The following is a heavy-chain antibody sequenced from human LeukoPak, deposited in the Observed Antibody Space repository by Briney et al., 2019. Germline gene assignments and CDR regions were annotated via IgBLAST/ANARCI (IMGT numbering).Heavy chain of an antibody. CDR1: GGSISSYY. J-gene: IGHJ6*02. V-gene: IGHV4-59*08. D-gene: IGHD3-10*01. CDR3: ARLIRNYGSGSYYYYYYGMDV. CDR2: IYYSGST. Sequence: SETLSLTCTVSGGSISSYYWSWIRQPPGKGLEWIGYIYYSGSTNYNPSLKSRVTISVDTSKNQFSLKLRSVTAADTAVYYCARLIRNYGSGSYYYYYYGMDVWGQGTTVTVSS.